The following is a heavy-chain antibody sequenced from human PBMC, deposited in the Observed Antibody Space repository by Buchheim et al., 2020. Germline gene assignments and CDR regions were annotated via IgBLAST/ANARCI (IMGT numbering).Heavy chain of an antibody. CDR1: GFTFSSYA. V-gene: IGHV3-23*01. CDR3: AKARSGRFFDY. D-gene: IGHD1-26*01. Sequence: EVQLLESGGGLVQPGGSLRLSCAASGFTFSSYATNLVRQAPGKGLEWVLDTSGSGGTTYYADSVKARFTIPSDNSKNTLYLQMNSLRAEDTAIYYCAKARSGRFFDYWGQG. J-gene: IGHJ4*02. CDR2: TSGSGGTT.